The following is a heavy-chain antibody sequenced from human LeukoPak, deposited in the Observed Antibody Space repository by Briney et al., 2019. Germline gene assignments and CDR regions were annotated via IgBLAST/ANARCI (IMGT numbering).Heavy chain of an antibody. Sequence: WASVKVSCKASGYTFSSYGITWVRQAPGQGLEWMGWISGYNGNTNYAEKLQGRFTMTTDTSTSTAYMELRSLRSDDTAVYYCAREGYCSGTSCDKPFDYWGQGTLVTVAS. CDR2: ISGYNGNT. CDR3: AREGYCSGTSCDKPFDY. D-gene: IGHD2-2*01. V-gene: IGHV1-18*01. CDR1: GYTFSSYG. J-gene: IGHJ4*02.